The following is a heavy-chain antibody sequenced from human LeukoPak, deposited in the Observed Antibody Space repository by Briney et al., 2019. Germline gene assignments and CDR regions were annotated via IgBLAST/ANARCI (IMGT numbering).Heavy chain of an antibody. CDR2: INPSGGGA. CDR3: ARLADYDSSGYLSY. Sequence: ASVKVSCKASGYTFTRYYMHWVRQAPGQGLERMGIINPSGGGARYAQKFQGRVTMTRDTSTSTVYMEVSSLRSEDTAVYYCARLADYDSSGYLSYWGQGTLVTVSS. J-gene: IGHJ4*02. V-gene: IGHV1-46*01. CDR1: GYTFTRYY. D-gene: IGHD3-22*01.